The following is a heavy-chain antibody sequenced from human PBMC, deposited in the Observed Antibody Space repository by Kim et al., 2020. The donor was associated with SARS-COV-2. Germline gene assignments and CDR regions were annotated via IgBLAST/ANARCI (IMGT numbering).Heavy chain of an antibody. CDR3: AREGGDGYNVEEYYLDY. CDR1: GFTVSRKY. D-gene: IGHD3-16*01. V-gene: IGHV3-53*01. J-gene: IGHJ4*02. Sequence: GGSLRLSCAASGFTVSRKYMSWVRQAPGKGLEWVSVIYTGGTTYYSESVKGRFTISRDDSKNTLYLQMNSLRAEDTAVYYCAREGGDGYNVEEYYLDYWGQGTLVTVSS. CDR2: IYTGGTT.